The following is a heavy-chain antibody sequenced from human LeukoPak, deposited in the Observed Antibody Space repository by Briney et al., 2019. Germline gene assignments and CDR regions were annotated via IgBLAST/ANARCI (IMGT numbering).Heavy chain of an antibody. CDR1: GYTFTSYG. V-gene: IGHV1-2*02. J-gene: IGHJ6*03. CDR3: ARRKDCSGGSCYLTGYMDV. Sequence: ASVKVSCKASGYTFTSYGINWVRQAPGQGLEWMGWINPNSGGTNYAQKFQGRVTMTRDTSISTAYMELSRLRSDDTAVYYCARRKDCSGGSCYLTGYMDVWGKGTTVTVSS. CDR2: INPNSGGT. D-gene: IGHD2-15*01.